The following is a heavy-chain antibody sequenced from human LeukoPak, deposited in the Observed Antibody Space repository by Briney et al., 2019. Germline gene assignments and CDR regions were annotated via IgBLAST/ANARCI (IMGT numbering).Heavy chain of an antibody. J-gene: IGHJ4*02. CDR3: ARGSCSGGSCYPALAYYFDY. CDR1: GGTFSSYA. D-gene: IGHD2-15*01. CDR2: IIPIFGIA. Sequence: ASVKVSCKASGGTFSSYAISWVRQAPGRGLEWMGRIIPIFGIANYAQKFQGRVTITADKSTSTAYMELSSLRSEDTAVYYCARGSCSGGSCYPALAYYFDYWGQGTLVTVSS. V-gene: IGHV1-69*04.